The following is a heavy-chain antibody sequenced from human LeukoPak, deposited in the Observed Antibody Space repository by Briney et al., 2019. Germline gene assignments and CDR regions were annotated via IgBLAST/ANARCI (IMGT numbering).Heavy chain of an antibody. CDR2: MYRGDSDT. CDR3: ARDRGRAVAGTLIGAFEI. J-gene: IGHJ3*02. D-gene: IGHD6-19*01. Sequence: GESLKISFKGSGYSFTSYWIGWVRPMPGKGLEWMGIMYRGDSDTRYSPSFQGQVTISADKSISTAYLEWSSLKASDTDMYFCARDRGRAVAGTLIGAFEIWRHGTMVTVSS. CDR1: GYSFTSYW. V-gene: IGHV5-51*01.